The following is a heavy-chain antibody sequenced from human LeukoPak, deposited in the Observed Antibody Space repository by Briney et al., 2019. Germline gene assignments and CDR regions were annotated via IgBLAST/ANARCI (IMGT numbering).Heavy chain of an antibody. Sequence: PGGSLRLSCAASGFTFSSYAMSWVRQAPGKGLEWVSAISGSGGSTYYADSVKGRFTTSRDNSKNTLYLQMTSLRAEDTAVYYCAKRLQGIFDSFGMDVWGQGTTVTVSS. V-gene: IGHV3-23*01. CDR2: ISGSGGST. D-gene: IGHD3-22*01. CDR3: AKRLQGIFDSFGMDV. J-gene: IGHJ6*02. CDR1: GFTFSSYA.